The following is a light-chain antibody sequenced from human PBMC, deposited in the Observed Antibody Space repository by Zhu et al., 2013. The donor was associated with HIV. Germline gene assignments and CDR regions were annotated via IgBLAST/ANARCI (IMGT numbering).Light chain of an antibody. CDR3: QVWDDVTDHYV. Sequence: QSALTQPASVSGSPGQSITISCTGSSNDVGGYNYVSWYQQHPGKAPKLILYEVTKRPSGIPERFSGSNSGNTATLTISRVEAGDEADYYCQVWDDVTDHYVFGPGTEVTVL. CDR2: EVT. CDR1: SNDVGGYNY. J-gene: IGLJ1*01. V-gene: IGLV2-14*01.